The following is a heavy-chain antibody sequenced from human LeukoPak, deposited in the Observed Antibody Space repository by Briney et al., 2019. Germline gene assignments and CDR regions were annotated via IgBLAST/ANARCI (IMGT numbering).Heavy chain of an antibody. CDR1: GFTFSSYS. V-gene: IGHV3-48*01. CDR3: AKGIAAGKHHFDY. Sequence: GGSLRLSCAASGFTFSSYSMNWVRQAPGKGLEWVSYISSSSSTIYYADSVQGRFTTSRDNAKNSLYLQMNSLRAEDTAVYYCAKGIAAGKHHFDYWGQGTLVTVSS. J-gene: IGHJ4*02. CDR2: ISSSSSTI. D-gene: IGHD6-13*01.